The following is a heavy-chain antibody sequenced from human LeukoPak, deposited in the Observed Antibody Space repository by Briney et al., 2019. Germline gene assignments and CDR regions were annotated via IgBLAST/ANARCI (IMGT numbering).Heavy chain of an antibody. Sequence: SGPTLVNPTQTLTLTCTFSGFSLSTRGMCVSWIRQPPGKALEWLARIDWDDDKYYSTSLKTRLTISKDTSKNQVVLTVTNMDPVDTATYYCVGVNYYDTSLGFAWGQGTLVTVSS. V-gene: IGHV2-70*11. CDR1: GFSLSTRGMC. D-gene: IGHD3-22*01. CDR2: IDWDDDK. CDR3: VGVNYYDTSLGFA. J-gene: IGHJ4*02.